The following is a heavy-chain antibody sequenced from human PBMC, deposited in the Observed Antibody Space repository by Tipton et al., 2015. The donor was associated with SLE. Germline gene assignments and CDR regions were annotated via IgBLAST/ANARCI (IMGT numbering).Heavy chain of an antibody. V-gene: IGHV4-61*09. J-gene: IGHJ4*02. D-gene: IGHD1-26*01. Sequence: TLSLTSTVSGSSISSGSYYWSWIRQPAGKGLEWVGHIYVSGHTDYNPSLKSRVTMSLDTSRNQFSLSLKSVTAADTAVYFCAGGNYPPPTFDYWGQGSLVTVSS. CDR2: IYVSGHT. CDR1: GSSISSGSYY. CDR3: AGGNYPPPTFDY.